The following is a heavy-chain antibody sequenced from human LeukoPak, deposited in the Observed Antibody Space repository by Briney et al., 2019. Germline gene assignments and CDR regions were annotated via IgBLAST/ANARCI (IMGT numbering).Heavy chain of an antibody. J-gene: IGHJ5*02. V-gene: IGHV4-34*01. Sequence: KPSETLSLTCAVYGGSFSGYYWSWIRQPPGKGLEWIGEINHSGSTNYNPSLKSRVTISVDTSKNQFSLKLSSVTAADTAVYYCASSWGDNWFDPWGQGTLVTVSS. CDR1: GGSFSGYY. CDR3: ASSWGDNWFDP. CDR2: INHSGST. D-gene: IGHD6-13*01.